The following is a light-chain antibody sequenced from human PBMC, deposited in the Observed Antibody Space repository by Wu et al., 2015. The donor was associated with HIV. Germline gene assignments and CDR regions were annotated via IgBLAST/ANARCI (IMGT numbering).Light chain of an antibody. CDR2: GAS. Sequence: EVMLTQSPGTLSLSPGETATLSCRASQSVSSSSLAWYQQKSGQAPRLLIYGASNRATGIPDRFRGSGSGTDFTLTISRLEPEDFAVYYCQHYGNSPLYTFGQGTKLEIK. CDR1: QSVSSSS. V-gene: IGKV3-20*01. CDR3: QHYGNSPLYT. J-gene: IGKJ2*01.